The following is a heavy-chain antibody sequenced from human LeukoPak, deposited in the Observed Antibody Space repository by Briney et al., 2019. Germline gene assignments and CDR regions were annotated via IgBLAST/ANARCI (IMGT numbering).Heavy chain of an antibody. CDR1: GFTFSSYW. V-gene: IGHV3-7*01. J-gene: IGHJ4*02. CDR2: IKEDGSKK. Sequence: GGSLRLSCAASGFTFSSYWMSWVRQAPGKGLEWVANIKEDGSKKNYVDSVMGRFTISRDNAKNSLYLQMNRLRVEDTAVYYCARDFQSSYWGQGTLVTVSS. CDR3: ARDFQSSY.